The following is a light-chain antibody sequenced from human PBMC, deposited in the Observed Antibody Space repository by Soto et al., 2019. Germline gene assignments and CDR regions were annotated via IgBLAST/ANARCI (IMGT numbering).Light chain of an antibody. CDR3: GSITRSSTSA. CDR1: NSDVGGFEY. J-gene: IGLJ1*01. CDR2: DVT. V-gene: IGLV2-14*01. Sequence: QSVLSQPASVSGSPGQSITISCTGTNSDVGGFEYVSWYQHQPGKAPKLIIYDVTKRPSGVSNRFSGSKSGNTASLTISGIQAEDEGDYYCGSITRSSTSAFGTGTKVTVL.